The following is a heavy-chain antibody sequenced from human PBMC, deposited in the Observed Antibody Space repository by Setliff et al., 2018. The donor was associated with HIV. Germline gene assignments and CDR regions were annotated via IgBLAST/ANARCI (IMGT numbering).Heavy chain of an antibody. CDR1: GDSVSSNSGS. Sequence: PSQTLSLTCAISGDSVSSNSGSWNWIRQSPSRGLEWLGRTYYRSKWYNQYAVSLKSRISINPDTSKNQFSLQLNSVTPEDTAVYYCAKTIGRYFDIFDNWGQGTLVTVSS. CDR2: TYYRSKWYN. V-gene: IGHV6-1*01. J-gene: IGHJ4*02. D-gene: IGHD3-9*01. CDR3: AKTIGRYFDIFDN.